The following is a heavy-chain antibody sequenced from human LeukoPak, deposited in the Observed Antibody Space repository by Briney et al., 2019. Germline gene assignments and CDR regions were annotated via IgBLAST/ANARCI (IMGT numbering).Heavy chain of an antibody. V-gene: IGHV3-23*01. CDR1: GFTFSSYA. CDR3: ARGRDYYDSSGSNSY. CDR2: ISGSGGST. D-gene: IGHD3-22*01. Sequence: GGSLRLSCAASGFTFSSYAMSWVRQAPGKGLEWVSAISGSGGSTYYADSVKGRFTISRDNSKNTLYLQMNSLRAEDTAVYYCARGRDYYDSSGSNSYWGQGTLVTVSS. J-gene: IGHJ4*02.